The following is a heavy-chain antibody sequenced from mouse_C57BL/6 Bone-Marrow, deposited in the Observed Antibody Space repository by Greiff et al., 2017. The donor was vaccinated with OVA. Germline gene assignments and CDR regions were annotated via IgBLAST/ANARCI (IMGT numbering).Heavy chain of an antibody. CDR1: GYTFTSYG. Sequence: QVQLKESGAELARPGASVKLSCKASGYTFTSYGISWVKQRTGQGLEWIGEIYPRSGNTYYNEKFKGKATLTADKSSSTAYMELRSLTSEDSVVYFCAREDNHWYFDVWGTGTTVTVSS. D-gene: IGHD1-3*01. CDR2: IYPRSGNT. V-gene: IGHV1-81*01. CDR3: AREDNHWYFDV. J-gene: IGHJ1*03.